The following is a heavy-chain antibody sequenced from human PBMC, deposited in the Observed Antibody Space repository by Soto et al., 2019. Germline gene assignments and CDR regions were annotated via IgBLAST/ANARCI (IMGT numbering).Heavy chain of an antibody. Sequence: QVQLQESGPGLVKPSETLSLTCTVSGGSISSYYWSWIRQSPGKGLEWIGYIYYSGSTNYNPARTSRVSISIDSSEKQSSLKLTSVTAADTAVYYCARYSQDYYGMGVWGQGTTVAVSS. CDR3: ARYSQDYYGMGV. D-gene: IGHD1-26*01. J-gene: IGHJ6*02. CDR2: IYYSGST. V-gene: IGHV4-59*12. CDR1: GGSISSYY.